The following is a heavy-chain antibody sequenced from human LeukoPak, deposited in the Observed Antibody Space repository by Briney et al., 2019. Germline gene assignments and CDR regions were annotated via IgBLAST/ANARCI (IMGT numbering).Heavy chain of an antibody. CDR3: ARRIAAAGTRPFHY. CDR2: INHSGST. V-gene: IGHV4-34*01. J-gene: IGHJ4*02. Sequence: SETLSLTCTVSGGSISSYYWSWIRQPPGKGLEWIGEINHSGSTNYNPSLKSRVTISVDTSKNQFSLKLSSVTAADTAVYYCARRIAAAGTRPFHYWGQGTLVTVSS. D-gene: IGHD6-13*01. CDR1: GGSISSYY.